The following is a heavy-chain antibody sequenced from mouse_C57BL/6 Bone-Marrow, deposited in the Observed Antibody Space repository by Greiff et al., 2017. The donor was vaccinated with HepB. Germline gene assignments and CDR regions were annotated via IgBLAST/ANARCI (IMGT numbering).Heavy chain of an antibody. Sequence: VQLKQSGPELVKPGASVKISCKASGYTFTDYYMNWVKQSHGKSLEWIGDINPNNGGTSYNQKFKGKATLTVDKSSSTAYMELRSLTSEDSAVYYCARWILYYTVDYWGQGTSVTVSS. CDR2: INPNNGGT. CDR3: ARWILYYTVDY. CDR1: GYTFTDYY. V-gene: IGHV1-26*01. J-gene: IGHJ4*01.